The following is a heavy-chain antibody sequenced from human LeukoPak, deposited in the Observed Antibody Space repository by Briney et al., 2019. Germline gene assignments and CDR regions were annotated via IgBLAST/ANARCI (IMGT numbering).Heavy chain of an antibody. CDR2: ISGSGSTK. J-gene: IGHJ4*02. D-gene: IGHD2-8*01. V-gene: IGHV3-11*01. Sequence: PGGSLRPSCVASGITFSDYYMNWIRQAPGKGLEWVSYISGSGSTKYYADSVKGRFTISRDNAKNSLYLQMNSLRAEDTAVYCCARGGYCSNVVCYTSRSLDYWGQGTLVTVSS. CDR1: GITFSDYY. CDR3: ARGGYCSNVVCYTSRSLDY.